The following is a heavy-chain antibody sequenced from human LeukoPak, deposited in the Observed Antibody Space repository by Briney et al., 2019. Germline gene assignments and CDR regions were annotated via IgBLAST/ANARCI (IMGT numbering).Heavy chain of an antibody. J-gene: IGHJ4*02. D-gene: IGHD2-2*01. V-gene: IGHV3-7*01. CDR2: IKQDGSEK. CDR1: GFTFDDYG. CDR3: ARDSQIVPATFDY. Sequence: GGSLRLSCAASGFTFDDYGMSWVRQAPGKGLEWVANIKQDGSEKYYVDSVKGRFTISRDSAKNSLFLQMNSLRAEDTAVYYCARDSQIVPATFDYWGQGTLVTISS.